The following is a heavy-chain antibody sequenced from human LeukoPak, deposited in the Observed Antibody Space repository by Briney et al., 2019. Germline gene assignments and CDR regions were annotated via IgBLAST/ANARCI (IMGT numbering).Heavy chain of an antibody. J-gene: IGHJ4*02. Sequence: SETLSLTCTVSGYSISSGYYRGGSRPPPGERQEGIGRLYQGGSKYYNRSLKSRLTISIDTSNNQFSLNLTSVTAADTAVYYCARDGRRGGYYFDYWRQGALVTVSS. D-gene: IGHD3-3*01. CDR1: GYSISSGYY. CDR3: ARDGRRGGYYFDY. V-gene: IGHV4-38-2*02. CDR2: LYQGGSK.